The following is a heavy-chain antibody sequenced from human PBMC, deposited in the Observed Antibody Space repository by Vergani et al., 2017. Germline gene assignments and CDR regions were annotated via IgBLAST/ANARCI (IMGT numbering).Heavy chain of an antibody. CDR3: ARRDGQGRLFDY. D-gene: IGHD5-24*01. CDR2: IYPGDSDT. CDR1: GYTFPIHW. Sequence: EVQLVQSGAEVKKPGESLKISCKGSGYTFPIHWIGWVRQMPGKGLEWMGIIYPGDSDTRYRPAFQGQVTISAAKSISTAYLQWSSQKASDTVMYYCARRDGQGRLFDYWGQGTLVTVSS. J-gene: IGHJ4*02. V-gene: IGHV5-51*01.